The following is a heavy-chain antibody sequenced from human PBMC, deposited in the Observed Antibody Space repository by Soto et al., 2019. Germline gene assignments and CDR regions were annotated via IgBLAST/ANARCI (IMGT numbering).Heavy chain of an antibody. CDR1: GYTFTSYD. J-gene: IGHJ6*02. Sequence: WASVKVSCKASGYTFTSYDINWVRQATGQGLEWMGWMNPNSGNTSYAQKFQGRVTMTRNTSISTAYMDLSSLRSEDTAVYYCARGGYSSSSRNYYYGMDVWGQGTTVTVSS. V-gene: IGHV1-8*01. D-gene: IGHD6-6*01. CDR2: MNPNSGNT. CDR3: ARGGYSSSSRNYYYGMDV.